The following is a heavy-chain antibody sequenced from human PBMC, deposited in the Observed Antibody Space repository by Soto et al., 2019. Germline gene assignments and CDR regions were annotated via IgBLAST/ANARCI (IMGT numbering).Heavy chain of an antibody. V-gene: IGHV3-11*05. J-gene: IGHJ2*01. CDR2: ISSSSSYT. CDR3: ARGRDGYWYFAL. CDR1: GFTFSDYY. Sequence: QVQLVESGGGLVKPGGSLRLSCAASGFTFSDYYMSWIRQAPGKGLEWVSYISSSSSYTNYADSVKGRFTISRDNAKNSLYLQMDSLRAEDTAVYYCARGRDGYWYFALWGRGTLVTVSS.